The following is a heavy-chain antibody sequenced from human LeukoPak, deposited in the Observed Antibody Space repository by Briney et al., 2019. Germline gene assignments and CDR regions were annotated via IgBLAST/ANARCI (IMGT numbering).Heavy chain of an antibody. V-gene: IGHV3-7*01. CDR2: IKPDGSEK. Sequence: PGGSLRLSCAASGFTFSSYLMTWVRQAPGEGPEWVANIKPDGSEKFYADSVEGRFTISRDNAKNSVYLQMDSLRAEDTAVYYCARNRGPSYWGQGTLVTVSS. CDR3: ARNRGPSY. CDR1: GFTFSSYL. J-gene: IGHJ4*02.